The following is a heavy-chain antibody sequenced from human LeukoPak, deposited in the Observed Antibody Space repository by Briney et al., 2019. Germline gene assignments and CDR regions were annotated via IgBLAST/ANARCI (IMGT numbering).Heavy chain of an antibody. Sequence: GGSLRLSCEASGFTVSSNYMSWVRQAPGKGLEWVSVIYSGGSTYYADSVKGRFTISRDNSKNTLYLQMNSLRAEDTAVYYCARDEYGDYYFDYWGQGTLVTVSS. J-gene: IGHJ4*02. V-gene: IGHV3-66*02. CDR3: ARDEYGDYYFDY. CDR2: IYSGGST. D-gene: IGHD4-17*01. CDR1: GFTVSSNY.